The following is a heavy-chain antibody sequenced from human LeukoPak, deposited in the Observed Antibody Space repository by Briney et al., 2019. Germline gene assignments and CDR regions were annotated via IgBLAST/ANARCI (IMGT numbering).Heavy chain of an antibody. D-gene: IGHD5-18*01. CDR1: GFTFSSYG. CDR3: AKERDTAMVTIDY. J-gene: IGHJ4*02. V-gene: IGHV3-30*02. CDR2: IRYDGSNK. Sequence: PGGSLRLSCAASGFTFSSYGMHWVRQAPGKGLEWVALIRYDGSNKYYADSVKGRFTISRDNSKNTLYLQMNSLRAEDTAVYYCAKERDTAMVTIDYWGQGTLVPVSS.